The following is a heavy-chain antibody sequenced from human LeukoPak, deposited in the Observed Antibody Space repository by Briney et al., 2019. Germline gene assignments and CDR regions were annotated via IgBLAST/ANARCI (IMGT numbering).Heavy chain of an antibody. J-gene: IGHJ4*02. CDR3: ARGNYGDYYFDY. CDR1: GFTFSSYG. V-gene: IGHV3-33*01. CDR2: IWYDGSNK. Sequence: AGGSLRLSCAASGFTFSSYGMHWVRQAPGKGLEWVAVIWYDGSNKYYADSVKGRFTISRDNSKNTLYLQMNSLRAEDTAVYYCARGNYGDYYFDYWGQGTLVTVSS. D-gene: IGHD4-17*01.